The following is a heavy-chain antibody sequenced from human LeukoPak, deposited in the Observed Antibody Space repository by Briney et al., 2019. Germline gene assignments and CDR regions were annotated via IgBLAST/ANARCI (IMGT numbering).Heavy chain of an antibody. CDR2: ISYDGSNK. D-gene: IGHD3-10*01. V-gene: IGHV3-30-3*01. CDR3: ARNYGPDY. J-gene: IGHJ4*02. Sequence: PGGSLRLSCEASGFTFSNDWMHWVRQAPGKGLEWVAVISYDGSNKYYADSVKGRFTISRDNSKNTLYLQMNSLRAEDTAVYYCARNYGPDYWGQGTLVTVSS. CDR1: GFTFSNDW.